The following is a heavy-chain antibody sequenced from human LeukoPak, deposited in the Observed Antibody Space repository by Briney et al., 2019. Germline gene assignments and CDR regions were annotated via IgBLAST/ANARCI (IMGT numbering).Heavy chain of an antibody. CDR2: IRYDGSNK. D-gene: IGHD2-15*01. V-gene: IGHV3-30*02. CDR1: GFTFSSYG. J-gene: IGHJ4*02. Sequence: GGSLRLSCAASGFTFSSYGMHWVRQAPGKGLEWVALIRYDGSNKYYADSVKGRSTISRDNSKNTLYLQMNSLRTEDTAVYYCAKDRGDYLDYWGQGTLVTVSS. CDR3: AKDRGDYLDY.